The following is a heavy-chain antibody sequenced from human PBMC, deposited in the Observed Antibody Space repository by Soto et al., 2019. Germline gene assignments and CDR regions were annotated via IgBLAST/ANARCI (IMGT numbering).Heavy chain of an antibody. CDR3: ATGGIYYEA. CDR2: ISTSGSPA. CDR1: GFAFRHNY. J-gene: IGHJ5*01. Sequence: QVHLVESGGGLVKPGGSLRLSCTVSGFAFRHNYLTWIRQAPGKGLEWLSYISTSGSPAYYADSVKGLFTISTDNAKKSLYLQMDSLIAEDTGVYYCATGGIYYEAWCHGTLVTVSS. D-gene: IGHD1-26*01. V-gene: IGHV3-11*01.